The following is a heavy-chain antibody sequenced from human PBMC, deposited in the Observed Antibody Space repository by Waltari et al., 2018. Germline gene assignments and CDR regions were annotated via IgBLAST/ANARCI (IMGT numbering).Heavy chain of an antibody. CDR2: ISSSSSTI. Sequence: EVQLVESGGGLVQPGGSLRRSCAASVFTFSTYSMNGVRQAPGKGLEWVSYISSSSSTIYYADSVKGRFTFSRDNAKNSLYLQMNSLRAEDTAVYYCARDNDYYFDYWGQGTLVTVSS. CDR1: VFTFSTYS. J-gene: IGHJ4*02. D-gene: IGHD2-21*02. V-gene: IGHV3-48*04. CDR3: ARDNDYYFDY.